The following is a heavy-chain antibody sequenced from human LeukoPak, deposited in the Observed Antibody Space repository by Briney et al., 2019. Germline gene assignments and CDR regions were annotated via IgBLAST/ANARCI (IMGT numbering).Heavy chain of an antibody. D-gene: IGHD3-10*01. Sequence: PGGSLRLSCAASGFTFSNYAMTWVRQAPGKGLEWVSGINWNGGSTGYADSVKGRLTISRDNAKNSLYLQMNSLRAEDTALYYCARDRRTYYYGSGIFDIWGQGTMVTVSS. CDR2: INWNGGST. J-gene: IGHJ3*02. CDR1: GFTFSNYA. V-gene: IGHV3-20*04. CDR3: ARDRRTYYYGSGIFDI.